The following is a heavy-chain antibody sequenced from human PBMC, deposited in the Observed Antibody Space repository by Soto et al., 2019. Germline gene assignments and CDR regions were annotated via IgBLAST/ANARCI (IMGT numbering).Heavy chain of an antibody. Sequence: QVQLQESGPGLVKPSQTLSLTCTVSGGSISSGGYYWSWIRQHPGKSLEWIGYIYYSGSTYYNPSLKSRVTISVDTSKNQFSLKLSSVTAADTAVYYCARDPDYDILTGDDIWGQGTMVTVSS. D-gene: IGHD3-9*01. CDR2: IYYSGST. CDR1: GGSISSGGYY. V-gene: IGHV4-31*03. CDR3: ARDPDYDILTGDDI. J-gene: IGHJ3*02.